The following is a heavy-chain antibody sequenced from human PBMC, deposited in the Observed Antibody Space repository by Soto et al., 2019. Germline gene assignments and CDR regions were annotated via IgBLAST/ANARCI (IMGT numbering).Heavy chain of an antibody. CDR1: GGSFSGYY. Sequence: QVQLQQWGAGLLKPSETLSLTCAVYGGSFSGYYWSWIRQPPGKGLEWIGEINHSGSTNYNPSLKSRVTISVDTSKNQFPLKLSSVTAADTAVYYCARDTSYDFWSGYYSAYYYFDYWGQGTLVTVSS. V-gene: IGHV4-34*01. CDR3: ARDTSYDFWSGYYSAYYYFDY. CDR2: INHSGST. D-gene: IGHD3-3*01. J-gene: IGHJ4*02.